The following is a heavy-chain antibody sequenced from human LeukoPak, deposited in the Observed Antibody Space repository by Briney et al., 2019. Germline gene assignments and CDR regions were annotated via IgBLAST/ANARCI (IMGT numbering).Heavy chain of an antibody. V-gene: IGHV4-28*01. J-gene: IGHJ4*02. D-gene: IGHD3-10*02. CDR1: GYSISSSNW. Sequence: PSDTLSLTCAVSGYSISSSNWWGWLRQPPGKGLEWIGYIYYSGSTYYNPSLKSRVTMSVDTSKNQFSLKLSSVTAVDTAVYYCASKSSWSGSYQDYWGQGTLVTVSS. CDR3: ASKSSWSGSYQDY. CDR2: IYYSGST.